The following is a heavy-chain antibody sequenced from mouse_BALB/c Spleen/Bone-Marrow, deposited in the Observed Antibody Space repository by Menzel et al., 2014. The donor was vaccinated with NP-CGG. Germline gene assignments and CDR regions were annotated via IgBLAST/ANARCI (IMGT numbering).Heavy chain of an antibody. CDR1: GFNIKDTY. Sequence: EVQLVESGAELVKPGASVKLSCTASGFNIKDTYMHWVKQRPEQGLEWIGRIDPANGNTKYDPKFQGKATITADTSSNTAYQQLSSLTSEDTAVYYCATYYRYDRRFAYWGQGTLVTVSA. CDR2: IDPANGNT. J-gene: IGHJ3*01. D-gene: IGHD2-14*01. V-gene: IGHV14-3*02. CDR3: ATYYRYDRRFAY.